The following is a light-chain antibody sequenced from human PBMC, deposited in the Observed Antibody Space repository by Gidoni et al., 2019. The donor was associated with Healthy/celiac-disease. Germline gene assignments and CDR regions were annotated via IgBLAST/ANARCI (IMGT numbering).Light chain of an antibody. CDR3: QSYDSSFWV. J-gene: IGLJ3*02. CDR1: SGSIASNY. Sequence: NFMLTQPHSVSESPGKTVTISCTGSSGSIASNYVQWYQQRPGSAPTTVIYEDNQRPSGVPDRFSGSIDSSSNSASLTISGLKTEDEADYYYQSYDSSFWVFGGGTKLTVL. CDR2: EDN. V-gene: IGLV6-57*02.